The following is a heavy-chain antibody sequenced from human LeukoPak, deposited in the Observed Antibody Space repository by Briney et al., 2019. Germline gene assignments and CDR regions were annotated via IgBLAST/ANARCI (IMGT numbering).Heavy chain of an antibody. Sequence: GESLKISCKGSEYSFTTYWIGWVRQMPGKGLEWMGIIYPADSNTRYSPSFQGQVTISADKSISTAYLQWSTLKASDTAIYYCARVAASGNYSRYYFHRLDVWGQGTTVTVSS. J-gene: IGHJ6*02. V-gene: IGHV5-51*01. CDR1: EYSFTTYW. CDR2: IYPADSNT. D-gene: IGHD1-26*01. CDR3: ARVAASGNYSRYYFHRLDV.